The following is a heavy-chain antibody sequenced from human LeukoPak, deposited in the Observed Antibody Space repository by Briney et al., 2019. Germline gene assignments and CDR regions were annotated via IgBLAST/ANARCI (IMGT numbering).Heavy chain of an antibody. V-gene: IGHV3-23*01. CDR2: ISGSGGST. J-gene: IGHJ4*02. Sequence: GGSLRLSCAASGFTFSSYGMSWVRQAPGKGLEWVSAISGSGGSTYYADSVKGRFTISRDNSKNTLYLQMNSLRAEDTAVYYCAKEAGYYYDSSGYYLDYWGQGTLVTVSS. CDR3: AKEAGYYYDSSGYYLDY. D-gene: IGHD3-22*01. CDR1: GFTFSSYG.